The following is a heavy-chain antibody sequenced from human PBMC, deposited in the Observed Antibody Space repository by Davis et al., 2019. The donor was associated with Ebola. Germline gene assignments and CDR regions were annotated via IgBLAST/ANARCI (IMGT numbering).Heavy chain of an antibody. D-gene: IGHD2-15*01. J-gene: IGHJ4*02. Sequence: GESLKISCAASGFTFSSYAMSWVRQAPGKGLEWVSAISGSGGSTYYADSVKGRFTISRDNSKNTLYLQMNSLRAEDTAVYYCAKDPIVVVVAAGTSGAFDYWGQGTLVTVSS. CDR2: ISGSGGST. CDR3: AKDPIVVVVAAGTSGAFDY. V-gene: IGHV3-23*01. CDR1: GFTFSSYA.